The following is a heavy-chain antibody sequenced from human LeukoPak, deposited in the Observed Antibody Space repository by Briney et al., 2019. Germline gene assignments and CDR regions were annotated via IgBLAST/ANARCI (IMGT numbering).Heavy chain of an antibody. J-gene: IGHJ4*02. CDR1: GFTVSSNY. D-gene: IGHD3-3*01. V-gene: IGHV3-66*01. CDR2: IYSGGST. CDR3: AKGPPGGYYIDFDY. Sequence: GGSLRLSCAASGFTVSSNYMSWVRQAPGKGLEWVSVIYSGGSTYYADSVKGRFNISRDNSKNTLYLQMNSLRAEDTAVYYCAKGPPGGYYIDFDYWGQGTLVTVSS.